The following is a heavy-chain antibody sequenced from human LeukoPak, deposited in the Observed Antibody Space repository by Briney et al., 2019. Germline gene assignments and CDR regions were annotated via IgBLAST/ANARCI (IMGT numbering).Heavy chain of an antibody. CDR3: AREDPGRVDY. D-gene: IGHD3-10*01. CDR2: IYYSGST. V-gene: IGHV4-31*03. Sequence: SETLSLTCTVSGGSISSGGYYWSWIRQHPGKGLEWIGYIYYSGSTYYNPSLKSRVTISVDTSKNQFSLKLSSVTAADTAVYYCAREDPGRVDYWGQGTLVTVSS. J-gene: IGHJ4*02. CDR1: GGSISSGGYY.